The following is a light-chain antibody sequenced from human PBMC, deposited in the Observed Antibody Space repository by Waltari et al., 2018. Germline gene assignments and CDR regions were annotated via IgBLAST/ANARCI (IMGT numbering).Light chain of an antibody. J-gene: IGKJ2*01. V-gene: IGKV3-20*01. CDR1: QSVSSSY. Sequence: VLTQSPGTLSLSPGETATLSCSASQSVSSSYLAWYQQKPGQAPRLLIYGASSRATGIPDRFSGSGSGTDFTLTISRLEPEDFAVYYCQQYGSSPRMYTFGQGTKLEI. CDR3: QQYGSSPRMYT. CDR2: GAS.